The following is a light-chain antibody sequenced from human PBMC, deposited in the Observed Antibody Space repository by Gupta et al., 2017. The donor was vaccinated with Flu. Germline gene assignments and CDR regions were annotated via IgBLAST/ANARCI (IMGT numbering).Light chain of an antibody. Sequence: GDRVTITCRASQSISSYLNWYQQKPGKAPKLLIYAASSLQSGVPPRFSGSGSGTDFTLTISSLQPEDFATYYCQQSYSTPYTFGQGTKLEIK. CDR2: AAS. CDR3: QQSYSTPYT. V-gene: IGKV1-39*01. CDR1: QSISSY. J-gene: IGKJ2*01.